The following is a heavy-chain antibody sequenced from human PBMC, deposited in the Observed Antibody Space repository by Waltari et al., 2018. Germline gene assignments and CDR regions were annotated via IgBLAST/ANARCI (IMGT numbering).Heavy chain of an antibody. CDR2: IYYSGST. J-gene: IGHJ3*02. Sequence: QVQLQESGPGLVKPSETLSLTCTVSGGSISSYYWSWIRQPPGKGLEWIGYIYYSGSTNYIPPLKSRVTISVDTSKNQFSLKLSSVTAADTAVYYCARERDRYYYGSGSQRKNAFDIWGQGTMVTVSS. V-gene: IGHV4-59*01. D-gene: IGHD3-10*01. CDR1: GGSISSYY. CDR3: ARERDRYYYGSGSQRKNAFDI.